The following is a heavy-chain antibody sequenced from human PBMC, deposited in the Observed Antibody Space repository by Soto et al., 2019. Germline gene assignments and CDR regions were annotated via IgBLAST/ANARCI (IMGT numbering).Heavy chain of an antibody. Sequence: QVQLVQSGAEVKKPGASVKVSCKASGYTFTGYYMHWVRQAPGQGLEWMGWINPNSGGTNYAQKFQGRVTMTRDASISTAYMELSRLRSDDTAVYYCARAMKQRGYSYGCVGYWGQGTLVTVSS. J-gene: IGHJ4*02. CDR1: GYTFTGYY. D-gene: IGHD5-18*01. V-gene: IGHV1-2*02. CDR3: ARAMKQRGYSYGCVGY. CDR2: INPNSGGT.